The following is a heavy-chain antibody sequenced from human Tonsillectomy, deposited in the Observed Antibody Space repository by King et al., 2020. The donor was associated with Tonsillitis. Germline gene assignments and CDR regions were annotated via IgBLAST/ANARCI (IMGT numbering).Heavy chain of an antibody. J-gene: IGHJ4*02. V-gene: IGHV3-9*01. CDR1: GFTFDDYA. CDR3: AKVIGMAGGLFDY. D-gene: IGHD3-16*01. CDR2: ISWNSGSI. Sequence: VQLVESGGGLVQPGRSLRLSCAASGFTFDDYAMHWVRQAPGKGLEWVSGISWNSGSIGYADSVKGRFSISRDNAKNSLYLQMNSLRAEDTALYYCAKVIGMAGGLFDYWGQGTLGTVSS.